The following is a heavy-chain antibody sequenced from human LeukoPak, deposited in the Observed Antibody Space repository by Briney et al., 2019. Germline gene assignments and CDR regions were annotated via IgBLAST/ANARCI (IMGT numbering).Heavy chain of an antibody. D-gene: IGHD6-13*01. CDR3: AKDSSTWGNLAGHFDT. Sequence: SETLSLTCTVSGGSISSYYWSWIRQPPGKGLEWIGYIYYSGSTYYNPSLKSRVTISVDRSKNQFSLKLSSVTAADTAVYYCAKDSSTWGNLAGHFDTWGQGTLVTVSS. V-gene: IGHV4-59*12. CDR1: GGSISSYY. CDR2: IYYSGST. J-gene: IGHJ4*02.